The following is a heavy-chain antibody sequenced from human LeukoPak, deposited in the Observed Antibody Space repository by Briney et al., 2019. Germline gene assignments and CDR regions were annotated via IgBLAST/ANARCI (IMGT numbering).Heavy chain of an antibody. J-gene: IGHJ4*02. D-gene: IGHD1-20*01. Sequence: ASVKVSCKASGYTFTDYYIHWVRQAPGQGLEWMGCIKPNSGGTKYAQTFQGRVTMTGDTSINTAYMELSRLTYDDTAVYHCAGLPRYNWNEPLDYWGQGTLVTVSS. CDR3: AGLPRYNWNEPLDY. V-gene: IGHV1-2*02. CDR1: GYTFTDYY. CDR2: IKPNSGGT.